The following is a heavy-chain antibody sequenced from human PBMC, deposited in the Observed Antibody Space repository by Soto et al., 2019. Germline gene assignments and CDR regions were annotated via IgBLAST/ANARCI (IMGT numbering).Heavy chain of an antibody. D-gene: IGHD4-17*01. J-gene: IGHJ6*02. CDR2: VTGSGGTT. Sequence: EVQLLESGGGLVQPGGSLRLSCAASKFTFSTYAMTWVRQAPGKGLEWVSSVTGSGGTTYYADSVKGRFTISRDNSKNTLYLQMNRLRTEDTAIYYCAKQYGDYAGYYYHGMDVWGQGTTVTVSS. CDR1: KFTFSTYA. CDR3: AKQYGDYAGYYYHGMDV. V-gene: IGHV3-23*01.